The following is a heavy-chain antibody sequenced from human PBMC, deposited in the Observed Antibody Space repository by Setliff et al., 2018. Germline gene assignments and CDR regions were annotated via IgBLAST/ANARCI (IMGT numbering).Heavy chain of an antibody. D-gene: IGHD6-13*01. CDR2: ISGRGGST. Sequence: GGSLRLSCAASGFTFDSHAMSWVRQAPGKGLEWVSGISGRGGSTDYADSVEGRFSISRDTSKNMLYLQMSSLRAEDTAVYYCAKCSSWHGHYPHFNYWGQGTLVTVSS. CDR3: AKCSSWHGHYPHFNY. J-gene: IGHJ4*02. CDR1: GFTFDSHA. V-gene: IGHV3-23*01.